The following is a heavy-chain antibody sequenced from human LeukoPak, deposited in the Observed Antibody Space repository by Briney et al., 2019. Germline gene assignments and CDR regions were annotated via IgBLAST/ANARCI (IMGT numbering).Heavy chain of an antibody. CDR2: ISSSGSTI. V-gene: IGHV3-48*03. CDR3: ARGSAAATFDY. Sequence: PGGSLRLSCAASGFTFSSYEMNWVRQAPGKGLEWVSYISSSGSTIYYADSVKGRFTISRDNAKNSLYLQMNSLRAEDTAVYYCARGSAAATFDYWGQGTLVTVSS. CDR1: GFTFSSYE. D-gene: IGHD2-15*01. J-gene: IGHJ4*02.